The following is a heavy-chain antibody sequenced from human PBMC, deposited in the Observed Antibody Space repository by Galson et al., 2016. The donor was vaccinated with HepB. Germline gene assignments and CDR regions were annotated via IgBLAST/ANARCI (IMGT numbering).Heavy chain of an antibody. CDR3: ARDALSGGGLFDD. J-gene: IGHJ4*02. V-gene: IGHV1-18*04. CDR1: GYTFTSYG. D-gene: IGHD3-10*01. Sequence: SVKASCKASGYTFTSYGISWVRQAPGQGLEWMAWISAYNDNTNYAQKLQGRVTMTTDTSTSTAYMELRSLRSDDTAVYFCARDALSGGGLFDDWGQGSLVTVSS. CDR2: ISAYNDNT.